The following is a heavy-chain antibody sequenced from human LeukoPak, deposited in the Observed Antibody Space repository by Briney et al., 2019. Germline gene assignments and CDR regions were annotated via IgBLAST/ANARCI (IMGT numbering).Heavy chain of an antibody. D-gene: IGHD3-22*01. V-gene: IGHV1-69*05. CDR1: GGTFSSYA. CDR2: IIPIFGTA. CDR3: ASTYYYDSSGFFSHR. J-gene: IGHJ4*02. Sequence: ASVKVSCKASGGTFSSYAMNWVRQAPGQGLEWMGMIIPIFGTANYAQKFQGRVTITTDESTSTAYMELSSLRSEDTAVYYCASTYYYDSSGFFSHRWGQGTLVTVSS.